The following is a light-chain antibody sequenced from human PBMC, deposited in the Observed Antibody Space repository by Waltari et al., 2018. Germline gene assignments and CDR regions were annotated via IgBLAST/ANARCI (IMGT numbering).Light chain of an antibody. CDR3: CSYAGADTSVL. CDR1: SRDVGGYDF. Sequence: QSALTQPRSVSGSPGQSVTISCHGTSRDVGGYDFVSWYQQYPGKAPKLIIYDVNKRPPGVPDRFSASKSGNTASLTISGLLNEDEADYYCCSYAGADTSVLFGGGTTLTVL. J-gene: IGLJ2*01. V-gene: IGLV2-11*01. CDR2: DVN.